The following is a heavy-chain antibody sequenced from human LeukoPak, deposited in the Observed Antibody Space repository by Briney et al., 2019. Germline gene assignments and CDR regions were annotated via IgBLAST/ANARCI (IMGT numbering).Heavy chain of an antibody. CDR1: GGSISSSNSY. CDR3: ARDWRYYDSSDYSYQNYYYYYYMDV. D-gene: IGHD3-22*01. CDR2: IFYSGST. Sequence: PSETLSLTCIVSGGSISSSNSYWGWIRQPPGKGLEWIGNIFYSGSTYYSPSLKSRVTISLDTSRNQFSLKLNSVTAADTAVYYCARDWRYYDSSDYSYQNYYYYYYMDVWGKGTTVTISS. J-gene: IGHJ6*03. V-gene: IGHV4-39*07.